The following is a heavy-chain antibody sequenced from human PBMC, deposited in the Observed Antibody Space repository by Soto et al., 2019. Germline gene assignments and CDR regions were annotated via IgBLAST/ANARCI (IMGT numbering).Heavy chain of an antibody. CDR2: IYYTGST. V-gene: IGHV4-31*03. Sequence: LTCTVSGDSISSGGYYWSWIRQHPEKGLEWIGYIYYTGSTFYNPSLKSRVTISVDTSNNEFSLRLSSVTAADTAVYYCARGMEKYESSGNIWGQGTMVT. D-gene: IGHD3-22*01. CDR1: GDSISSGGYY. J-gene: IGHJ3*02. CDR3: ARGMEKYESSGNI.